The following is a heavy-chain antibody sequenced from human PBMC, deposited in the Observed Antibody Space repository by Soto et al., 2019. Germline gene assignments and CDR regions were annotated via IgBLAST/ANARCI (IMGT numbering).Heavy chain of an antibody. Sequence: SETLSLTCAVSGGSISSGGYSWSWIRQPPGKGLEWIGYIYHSGSTYYNPSLKSRVTISVDTSKNQFSLKLSSVTAADTAVYYCARDSTIAAADYYYGMDVWGQGTTVTVSS. V-gene: IGHV4-30-2*01. D-gene: IGHD6-13*01. J-gene: IGHJ6*02. CDR3: ARDSTIAAADYYYGMDV. CDR2: IYHSGST. CDR1: GGSISSGGYS.